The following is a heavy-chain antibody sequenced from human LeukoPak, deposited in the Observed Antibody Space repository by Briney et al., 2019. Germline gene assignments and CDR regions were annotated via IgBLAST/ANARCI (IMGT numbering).Heavy chain of an antibody. CDR1: GYTFTVYY. CDR3: ARGRYCSETSCSDFDS. D-gene: IGHD2-2*01. V-gene: IGHV1-2*02. J-gene: IGHJ4*02. CDR2: INPNSGGT. Sequence: ASVKVSCKASGYTFTVYYMHWVRQAPGPGLEWMGWINPNSGGTDYAQKFQGRVTMIRDTSISTAYMELSRLTSDDTAVYYCARGRYCSETSCSDFDSWGQGTLVTVSS.